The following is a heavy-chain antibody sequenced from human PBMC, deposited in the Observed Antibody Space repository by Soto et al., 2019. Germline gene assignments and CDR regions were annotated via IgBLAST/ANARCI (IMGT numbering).Heavy chain of an antibody. CDR2: ISGSGGST. CDR1: GFTFSSYA. Sequence: GGSLRLSCAASGFTFSSYAMSWVRQAPGKGLEWVSAISGSGGSTYYADSVKGRFTISRDNSKNTLYLQMNSLRAEDTAVYYCAKGNVAAAVSENYYYYYYMDVWGKGTTVTVSS. V-gene: IGHV3-23*01. D-gene: IGHD6-13*01. CDR3: AKGNVAAAVSENYYYYYYMDV. J-gene: IGHJ6*03.